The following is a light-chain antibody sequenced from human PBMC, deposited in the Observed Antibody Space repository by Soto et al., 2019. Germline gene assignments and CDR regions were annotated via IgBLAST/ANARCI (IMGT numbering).Light chain of an antibody. J-gene: IGKJ1*01. CDR1: QSISTW. CDR2: DAS. Sequence: DIQMTQSPSTLSASVGDRVTITSRASQSISTWLAWYQQKPGKAPKLLIYDASSLESGVPSRFSGSVSGTGFALTISSLQPNDFATYYCQQYNTYSLTFGQGTKVDIK. CDR3: QQYNTYSLT. V-gene: IGKV1-5*01.